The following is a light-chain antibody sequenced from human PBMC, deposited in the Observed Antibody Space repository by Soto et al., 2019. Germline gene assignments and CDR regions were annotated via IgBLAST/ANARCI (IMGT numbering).Light chain of an antibody. CDR2: ANT. CDR1: SSNIGAGYD. Sequence: QPVLTQPPSVSGAPGQRVTISCTGSSSNIGAGYDVHWYQQLPGRAPKLLIFANTNRPSGVPDRFSGSKSGTSASLAIAELQAEDESDYYCQSYDSSLSGHVVFGGGTKLTVL. V-gene: IGLV1-40*01. CDR3: QSYDSSLSGHVV. J-gene: IGLJ2*01.